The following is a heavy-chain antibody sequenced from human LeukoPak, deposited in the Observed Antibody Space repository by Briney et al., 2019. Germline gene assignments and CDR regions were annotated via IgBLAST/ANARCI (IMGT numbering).Heavy chain of an antibody. CDR3: ATGMWGSFDY. J-gene: IGHJ4*02. CDR2: ISSSSGYI. D-gene: IGHD7-27*01. V-gene: IGHV3-21*01. CDR1: GFTFSSYS. Sequence: PGGSLRLSCAASGFTFSSYSMNWVRQAPGKGLEWVSSISSSSGYIYYADSVKGRFTISRDNAKNSLYLQMNSLRAEDTAVYYCATGMWGSFDYWGRGTLVTVSS.